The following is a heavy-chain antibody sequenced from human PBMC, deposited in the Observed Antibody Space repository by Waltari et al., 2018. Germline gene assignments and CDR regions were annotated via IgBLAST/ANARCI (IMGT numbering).Heavy chain of an antibody. D-gene: IGHD2-15*01. CDR2: IYYSGST. CDR1: GDSISSYY. Sequence: QVQLQESGPGLVTPSETLSLTCTVSGDSISSYYWSWIRQHPGKGLEWIGYIYYSGSTNYNPSLKSRVTISVDTSKNQFSLKLSSVTAADTAVYYCARQGPYGGNPAFDYWGQGTLVTVSS. CDR3: ARQGPYGGNPAFDY. V-gene: IGHV4-59*08. J-gene: IGHJ4*02.